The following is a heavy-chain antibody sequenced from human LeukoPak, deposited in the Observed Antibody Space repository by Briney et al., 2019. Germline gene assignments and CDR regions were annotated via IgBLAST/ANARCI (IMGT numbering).Heavy chain of an antibody. D-gene: IGHD6-13*01. V-gene: IGHV3-23*01. J-gene: IGHJ2*01. Sequence: LPGGSLRLSCAASGFTFSSYAMSWVRQAPGKGLEWVSAISGSGGSTYYADSVKGRFTISRDNSKNTLYLQMNSLRAEDTAVYYCAKGSSTYSITSYWYFDLWGRGTLVTVSS. CDR1: GFTFSSYA. CDR2: ISGSGGST. CDR3: AKGSSTYSITSYWYFDL.